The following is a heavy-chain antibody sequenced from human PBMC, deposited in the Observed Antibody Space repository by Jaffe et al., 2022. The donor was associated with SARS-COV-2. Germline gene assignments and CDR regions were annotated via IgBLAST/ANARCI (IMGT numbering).Heavy chain of an antibody. CDR1: GYSFTSYW. CDR2: IYPGDSDT. CDR3: ARLSDSSGYGGGFLDY. J-gene: IGHJ4*02. Sequence: EVQLVQSGAEVKKPGESLKISCKGSGYSFTSYWIGWVRQMPGKGLEWMGIIYPGDSDTRYSPSFQGQVTISADKSISTAYLQWSSLKASDTAMYYCARLSDSSGYGGGFLDYWGQGTLVTVSS. V-gene: IGHV5-51*01. D-gene: IGHD3-22*01.